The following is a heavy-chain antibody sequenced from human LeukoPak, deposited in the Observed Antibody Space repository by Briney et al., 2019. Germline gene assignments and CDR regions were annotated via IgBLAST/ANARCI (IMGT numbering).Heavy chain of an antibody. CDR2: IYYSGST. D-gene: IGHD3-10*01. J-gene: IGHJ5*02. CDR3: ARATGGIFYYGSDLGWFDP. V-gene: IGHV4-61*01. CDR1: GGSVSSGSYY. Sequence: SETLSLTCTVSGGSVSSGSYYWSWIRHPPGKGLEWIGYIYYSGSTNYNPSLKSRVTISVDTSKNQFSLKLSSVTAADTAVYYCARATGGIFYYGSDLGWFDPWGQGTLVTVSS.